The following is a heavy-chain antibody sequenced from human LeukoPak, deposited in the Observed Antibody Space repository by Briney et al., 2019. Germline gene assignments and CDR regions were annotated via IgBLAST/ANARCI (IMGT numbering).Heavy chain of an antibody. V-gene: IGHV3-23*01. Sequence: PGGSLRLSCAASGFTFNNYAMSWVRQAPGKGLEWVSSISGSGGSTYYADSVKGRFTISRDNSKNTLYLQMNSLRAEDTAVYYCAKSQRGWYFDYWGQGTLVTVSS. CDR1: GFTFNNYA. CDR3: AKSQRGWYFDY. J-gene: IGHJ4*02. CDR2: ISGSGGST. D-gene: IGHD6-19*01.